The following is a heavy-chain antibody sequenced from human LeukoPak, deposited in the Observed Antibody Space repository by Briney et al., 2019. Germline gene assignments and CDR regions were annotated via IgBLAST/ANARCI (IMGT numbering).Heavy chain of an antibody. CDR1: GGSISSYY. CDR2: IYYSGST. Sequence: SETLSLTCTVSGGSISSYYWSWIRQPPGKGLEWIGYIYYSGSTNYNPSLKSRVTISVDTSKNQFSLKLSSVTAADTAVYYCARLGSSYDAFDIWGQGTMVTVSS. D-gene: IGHD2-15*01. J-gene: IGHJ3*02. V-gene: IGHV4-59*01. CDR3: ARLGSSYDAFDI.